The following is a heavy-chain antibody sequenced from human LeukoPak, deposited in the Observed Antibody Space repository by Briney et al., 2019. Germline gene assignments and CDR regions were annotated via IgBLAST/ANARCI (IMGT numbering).Heavy chain of an antibody. J-gene: IGHJ4*02. CDR3: AKSIGGVVVVAADY. V-gene: IGHV3-23*01. Sequence: GGSLRLSCAASGFTFSTYAMTWVRQAPGKGLEWVSVISGSGGSTYYADSMKGRFTLSRDNSQNTLYLQMNSLRAEDTAVYYCAKSIGGVVVVAADYWGQGTLVTVSS. D-gene: IGHD2-15*01. CDR2: ISGSGGST. CDR1: GFTFSTYA.